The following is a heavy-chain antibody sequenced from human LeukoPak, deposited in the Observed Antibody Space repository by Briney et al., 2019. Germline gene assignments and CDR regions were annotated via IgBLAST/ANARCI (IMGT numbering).Heavy chain of an antibody. V-gene: IGHV3-11*06. J-gene: IGHJ6*02. CDR2: ISSSSG. CDR3: ARGHYGMDV. Sequence: GGSLRLSCAASGFTFSDYYMSWIRQAPGRGLGWVSYISSSSGYYADSVKGRFTISRDNAKNSLYLQMNSLRAEDTAVYYCARGHYGMDVWGQGTTVTVSS. CDR1: GFTFSDYY.